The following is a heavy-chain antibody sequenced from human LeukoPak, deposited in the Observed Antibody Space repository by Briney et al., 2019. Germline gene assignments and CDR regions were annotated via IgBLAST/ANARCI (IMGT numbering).Heavy chain of an antibody. J-gene: IGHJ4*02. CDR1: GYTFTSHG. CDR3: ARDPGGHWGFDY. CDR2: ISVSSGAT. Sequence: ASVKVSFKASGYTFTSHGLSWARQAPGQGFEWMGWISVSSGATNYAQKFHDRITMTTDTSTSTAYMELRSLRSDDTAVYYCARDPGGHWGFDYWGQGALVTVSS. D-gene: IGHD3-16*01. V-gene: IGHV1-18*04.